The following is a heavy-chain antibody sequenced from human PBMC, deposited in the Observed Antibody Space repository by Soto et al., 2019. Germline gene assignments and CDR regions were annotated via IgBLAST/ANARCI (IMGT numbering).Heavy chain of an antibody. CDR1: GYTFTSYG. CDR3: ARDRLSSLSSETDYYYYIYV. D-gene: IGHD2-21*02. CDR2: ISAYNGNT. J-gene: IGHJ6*03. V-gene: IGHV1-18*01. Sequence: ASVKVSCKASGYTFTSYGISWVRQAPGQGLEWMGWISAYNGNTNYAQKLQGRVTMTTDTSTSTAYMELRSLRSDDTAVYYCARDRLSSLSSETDYYYYIYVRAQRTTVPVS.